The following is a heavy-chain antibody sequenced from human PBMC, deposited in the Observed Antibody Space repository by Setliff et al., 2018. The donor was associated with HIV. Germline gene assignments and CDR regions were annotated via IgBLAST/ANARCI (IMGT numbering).Heavy chain of an antibody. CDR2: IYYSGST. CDR1: GGSISSSHDF. V-gene: IGHV4-39*01. Sequence: SETLSLTCTVSGGSISSSHDFWNWIRQPPGKGLEWIGSIYYSGSTYYNPSLKSRVTISVDTSKNQFSLKLSSVTAADTAVYYCARHDGMKAARRYNNDYMDVWGKGTTVTVSS. D-gene: IGHD6-6*01. CDR3: ARHDGMKAARRYNNDYMDV. J-gene: IGHJ6*03.